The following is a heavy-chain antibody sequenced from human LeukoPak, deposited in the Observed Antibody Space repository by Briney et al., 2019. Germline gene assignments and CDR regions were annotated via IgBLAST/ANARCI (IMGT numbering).Heavy chain of an antibody. V-gene: IGHV1-2*02. CDR1: GYTFTGYY. D-gene: IGHD3-10*01. J-gene: IGHJ5*02. CDR3: ARGYITMVRGVIRWFDP. CDR2: INPNSGGT. Sequence: ASVKVSCKASGYTFTGYYMHWVRQAPGQGLEWMGWINPNSGGTNYAQKFQGRVTMTRDTSISTAYMELSRLRSDDTAVYYCARGYITMVRGVIRWFDPWGQGTLVTVSS.